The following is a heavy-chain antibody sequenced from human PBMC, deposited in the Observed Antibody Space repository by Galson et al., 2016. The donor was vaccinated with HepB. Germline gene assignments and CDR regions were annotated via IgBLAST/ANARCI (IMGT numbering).Heavy chain of an antibody. V-gene: IGHV4-59*01. CDR2: VSDTGRG. CDR1: GGFFNGYT. CDR3: ARDSRGWSDS. J-gene: IGHJ5*01. Sequence: ETLSLTCTVSGGFFNGYTWTWFRQPPEKGLEWIGYVSDTGRGSFNPSLKSRFTMSVDTSKRQFSLKLRSVTAADTAVYYCARDSRGWSDSWGEGTLVTVSS.